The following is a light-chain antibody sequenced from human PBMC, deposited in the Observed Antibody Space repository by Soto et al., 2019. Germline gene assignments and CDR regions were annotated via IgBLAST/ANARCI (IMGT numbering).Light chain of an antibody. V-gene: IGLV1-40*01. CDR3: QSYDSSMSHVV. CDR1: SSNIGAGYD. J-gene: IGLJ2*01. Sequence: QSVLTRPTSVSGAPGQRVTISCTGSSSNIGAGYDVHWYQQLPGTAPKLLIYGNSNRPSGVPDRFSGSKSGTSASLAITGLQAEDEADYYCQSYDSSMSHVVFGGGTKLTVL. CDR2: GNS.